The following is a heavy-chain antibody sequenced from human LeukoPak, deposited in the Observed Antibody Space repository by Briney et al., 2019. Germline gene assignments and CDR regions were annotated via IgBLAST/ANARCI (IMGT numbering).Heavy chain of an antibody. V-gene: IGHV3-23*01. CDR1: GFTFSSYA. CDR2: ISGSGGST. CDR3: AKGSGPGATELADYFDY. J-gene: IGHJ4*02. Sequence: PGGSLRLSCAASGFTFSSYAMSWVRQAPGKGLEWVSAISGSGGSTYYADSVKGRFTISRDNSKNTLYLQMNSLRAEDTAVYYCAKGSGPGATELADYFDYWGQGTLVTVSS. D-gene: IGHD1-26*01.